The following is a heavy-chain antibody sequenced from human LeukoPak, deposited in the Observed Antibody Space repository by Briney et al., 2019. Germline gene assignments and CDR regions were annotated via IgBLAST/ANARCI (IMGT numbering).Heavy chain of an antibody. CDR1: GFTFSTYW. V-gene: IGHV3-7*05. J-gene: IGHJ4*02. CDR2: INKDGSEK. CDR3: TRDVGAAGY. Sequence: GGSLRLSCAASGFTFSTYWMSWVGQAPGKGVERVANINKDGSEKYYVDSVKGRLTISRDNAKNSLYLQMNSLRAEDTAVYYCTRDVGAAGYWGQGTLVTVSS. D-gene: IGHD6-13*01.